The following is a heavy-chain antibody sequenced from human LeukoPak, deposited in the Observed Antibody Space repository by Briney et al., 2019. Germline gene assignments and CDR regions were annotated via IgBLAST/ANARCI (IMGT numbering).Heavy chain of an antibody. CDR1: GYTFTGYY. Sequence: ASVKVSCKASGYTFTGYYMHWVRQAPGQGLEWMGRINPNSGGTNYAQKFQGRVTMTRDTSISTAYMELSSLRSEDTAVYYCARERYAAAATGWFDPWGQGTLVTVSS. V-gene: IGHV1-2*06. CDR3: ARERYAAAATGWFDP. J-gene: IGHJ5*02. CDR2: INPNSGGT. D-gene: IGHD6-13*01.